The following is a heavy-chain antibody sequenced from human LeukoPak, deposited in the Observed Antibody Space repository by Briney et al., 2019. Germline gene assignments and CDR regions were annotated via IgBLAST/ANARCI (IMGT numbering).Heavy chain of an antibody. V-gene: IGHV3-23*01. CDR3: AKEVKDTGYYHLDN. Sequence: GGPLRLSCAASGFTFRNYTMTWVRQAPGKGLEWVSAISGSGGSTYYADSVKGRFTISRDNSKNTLYLQMNRLRDEDTALFYCAKEVKDTGYYHLDNWGQGTLATVSS. CDR2: ISGSGGST. J-gene: IGHJ4*02. D-gene: IGHD3-3*01. CDR1: GFTFRNYT.